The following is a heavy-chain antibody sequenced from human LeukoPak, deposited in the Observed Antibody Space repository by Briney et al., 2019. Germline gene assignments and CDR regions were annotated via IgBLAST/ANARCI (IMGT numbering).Heavy chain of an antibody. Sequence: ASVKVSCKASGYTFTGYYMHWVRQAPGQGLEWMGWINPNSGGTNYARKFQGRVTMTRDTSISTAYMELSRLRSDDTAVYYCARGKVDRGVLVWYYYYYTDVWGKGTTVTVSS. D-gene: IGHD3-10*01. CDR1: GYTFTGYY. CDR3: ARGKVDRGVLVWYYYYYTDV. J-gene: IGHJ6*03. V-gene: IGHV1-2*02. CDR2: INPNSGGT.